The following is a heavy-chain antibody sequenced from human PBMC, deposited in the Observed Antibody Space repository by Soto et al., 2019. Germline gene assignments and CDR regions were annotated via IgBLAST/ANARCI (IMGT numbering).Heavy chain of an antibody. CDR2: IYPGGSDT. V-gene: IGHV5-51*01. CDR3: ARVGTNYYDSSGYYFGFDY. D-gene: IGHD3-22*01. Sequence: GASLKISCKGSVYSFTSYWIGWERPMPGQGLEWMGIIYPGGSDTRYSQSFQGQVTISADKSISTAYLQWSILKPSDTAMDYCARVGTNYYDSSGYYFGFDYWGQGTLVTVSS. CDR1: VYSFTSYW. J-gene: IGHJ4*02.